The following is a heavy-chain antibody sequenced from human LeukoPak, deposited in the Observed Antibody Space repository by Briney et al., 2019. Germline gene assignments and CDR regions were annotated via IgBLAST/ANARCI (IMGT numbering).Heavy chain of an antibody. Sequence: PSGTLSLTCAVSGGSISSSNWWSWVRQPPGKGLEWIGEIYHSGSTNYNPSLKSRVTISVDKSKNQFSLKLSSVTAADTAVYYCARLRYFDWFHTYYFDYWGQGTLVTVSS. CDR3: ARLRYFDWFHTYYFDY. CDR2: IYHSGST. J-gene: IGHJ4*02. V-gene: IGHV4-4*02. D-gene: IGHD3-9*01. CDR1: GGSISSSNW.